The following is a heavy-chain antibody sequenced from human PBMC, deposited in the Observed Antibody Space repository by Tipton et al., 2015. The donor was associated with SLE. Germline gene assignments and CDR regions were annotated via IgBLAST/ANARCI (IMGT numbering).Heavy chain of an antibody. V-gene: IGHV4-59*08. D-gene: IGHD1-26*01. Sequence: TLSLTCTVSGGSISSYYWSWVRQPPGKGLEWIGFIYYSGSTDYNPSLKSRVTISVDTSKNQFSLKLSSVTAADTAVYYCARATNAEGVFDYWSQGTLVTVSS. CDR3: ARATNAEGVFDY. CDR2: IYYSGST. J-gene: IGHJ4*02. CDR1: GGSISSYY.